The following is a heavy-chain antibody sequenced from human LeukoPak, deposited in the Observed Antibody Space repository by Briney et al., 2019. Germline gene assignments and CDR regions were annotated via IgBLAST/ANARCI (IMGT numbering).Heavy chain of an antibody. D-gene: IGHD3-16*02. J-gene: IGHJ4*02. CDR3: ATPLTV. Sequence: GGSLRLSCTASGFTISNHYMSWVRQAPGKGLEWVSVIYSGGSTYYADSVKGRFIISRDNSKNTLHLQMNSLRAEDTAVYYCATPLTVWGQGTLVTVSS. CDR2: IYSGGST. V-gene: IGHV3-66*01. CDR1: GFTISNHY.